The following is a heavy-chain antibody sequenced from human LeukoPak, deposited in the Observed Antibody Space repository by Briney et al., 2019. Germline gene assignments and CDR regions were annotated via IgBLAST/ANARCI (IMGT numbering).Heavy chain of an antibody. J-gene: IGHJ1*01. D-gene: IGHD3-10*01. CDR1: GFTFSSYA. CDR3: AKSVVRWDFQH. CDR2: ISGSGGST. V-gene: IGHV3-23*01. Sequence: GGSLRLSCAASGFTFSSYAMSWVRQAPVKGLEWVSAISGSGGSTYYADSVKGRFTISRDNSKNTLYLQMNSLRAEDTAVYYCAKSVVRWDFQHWGQGTQVTVSS.